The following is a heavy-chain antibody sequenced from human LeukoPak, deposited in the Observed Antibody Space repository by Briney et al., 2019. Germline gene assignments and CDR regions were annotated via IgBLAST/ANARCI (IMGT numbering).Heavy chain of an antibody. CDR3: AKDRGGSFYYFMDV. CDR2: IRYDGSNK. V-gene: IGHV3-30*02. CDR1: GFTFSSYG. J-gene: IGHJ6*03. Sequence: GGSLRLSCAASGFTFSSYGMHWVRQAPGKGLEWVAFIRYDGSNKYYADSVKGRFTISRDNSKSTLYLQMNSLRTEDTAVYYCAKDRGGSFYYFMDVWGKGTTVTISS. D-gene: IGHD3-10*01.